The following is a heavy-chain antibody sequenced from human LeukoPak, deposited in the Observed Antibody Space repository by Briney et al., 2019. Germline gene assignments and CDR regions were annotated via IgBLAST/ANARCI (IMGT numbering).Heavy chain of an antibody. CDR1: GDSINSLDL. V-gene: IGHV4-4*02. CDR3: AGLVGRYSSGLYYYYFDY. CDR2: MYLSGTT. Sequence: SETLSLTCTVSGDSINSLDLWSWVRPPPGKGLEWIGEMYLSGTTHSNPSVKSRVTISIDKSKNQFFLNLSSVTAADTAVYYCAGLVGRYSSGLYYYYFDYWGQGTLVTVSS. D-gene: IGHD3-22*01. J-gene: IGHJ4*02.